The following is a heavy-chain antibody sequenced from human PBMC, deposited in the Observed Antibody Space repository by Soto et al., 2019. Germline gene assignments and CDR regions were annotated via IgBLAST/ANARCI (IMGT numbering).Heavy chain of an antibody. J-gene: IGHJ6*02. CDR2: INHSGST. Sequence: SETLSLTCAVYGGSFSGYYWSWIRQPPGKGLGWIGEINHSGSTNYNPSLKSRVTISVDTSKNQFSLKLSSVTAADTAVYYCARVRFLEWLTYYYYYGMDVWGQGTTVTVSS. CDR3: ARVRFLEWLTYYYYYGMDV. D-gene: IGHD3-3*01. V-gene: IGHV4-34*01. CDR1: GGSFSGYY.